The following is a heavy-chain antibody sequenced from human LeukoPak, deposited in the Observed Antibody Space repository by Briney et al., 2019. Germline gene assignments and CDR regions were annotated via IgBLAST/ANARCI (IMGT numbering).Heavy chain of an antibody. D-gene: IGHD2-21*02. Sequence: PSETLSLTCTVSGGSISSYFWSWLRQPAGKGLEWIGRIHGSGRTNHNPSLKSRVTMSVDTSKKQFSLGLSSVTAADTAVYYCARDRGDYGSSDFWGQGTLVTVSS. CDR1: GGSISSYF. CDR3: ARDRGDYGSSDF. V-gene: IGHV4-4*07. J-gene: IGHJ4*02. CDR2: IHGSGRT.